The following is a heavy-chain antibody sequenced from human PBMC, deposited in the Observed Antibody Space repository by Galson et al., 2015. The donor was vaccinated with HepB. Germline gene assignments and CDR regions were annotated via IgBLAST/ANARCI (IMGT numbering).Heavy chain of an antibody. D-gene: IGHD5-12*01. Sequence: TLSLTCTVSGGSISSCGHYWSWIRQHPGRGLEWLGYIYYSGSTYYNPSLKRRVTISVDTSKNQFSLKLRSVTAADTAMYYCARGSYSGYDFCFDYWGQGTLVTVSS. CDR1: GGSISSCGHY. CDR2: IYYSGST. J-gene: IGHJ4*02. CDR3: ARGSYSGYDFCFDY. V-gene: IGHV4-31*03.